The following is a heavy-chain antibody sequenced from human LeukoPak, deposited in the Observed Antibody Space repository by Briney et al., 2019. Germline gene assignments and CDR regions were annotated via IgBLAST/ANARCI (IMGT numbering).Heavy chain of an antibody. J-gene: IGHJ6*02. Sequence: GGSLRLSCAASGFTFSDSWMSWVRRAPGKGLEWVANMNQDGSEKDYVDSVKGRFTISRDNARNSLYLQMGSLRTEDTAVYYCATYTHWVAGDVWGQGTTVTVSS. CDR1: GFTFSDSW. CDR3: ATYTHWVAGDV. D-gene: IGHD3-16*01. CDR2: MNQDGSEK. V-gene: IGHV3-7*01.